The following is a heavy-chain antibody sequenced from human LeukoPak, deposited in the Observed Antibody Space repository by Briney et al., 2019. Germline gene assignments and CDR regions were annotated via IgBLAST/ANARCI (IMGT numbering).Heavy chain of an antibody. J-gene: IGHJ3*02. CDR1: GFTFSSYA. V-gene: IGHV3-23*01. CDR2: ISGSGGST. Sequence: PGGSLRLSCAASGFTFSSYAMSWVRQAPGKGLEWVSAISGSGGSTYYADSVKGRFTISRGNSKNTLYLQMNGLRAEDTALYYCAKTGMYWNGYYIDYRAFDNWGQGTMVTVSS. D-gene: IGHD3-3*01. CDR3: AKTGMYWNGYYIDYRAFDN.